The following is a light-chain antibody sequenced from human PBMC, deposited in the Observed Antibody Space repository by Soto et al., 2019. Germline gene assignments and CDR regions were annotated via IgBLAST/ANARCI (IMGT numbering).Light chain of an antibody. Sequence: QSALTQPASVSGSPGQSIAISCTGTSSDNAAYNYVSWYQQHPGKAPKLMIYDVSNRLSGVSNHFSGSKSGNTASLTISGLQAEDEADYYCTSYTTSTTWVFGGGTQLTVL. J-gene: IGLJ3*02. CDR1: SSDNAAYNY. V-gene: IGLV2-14*03. CDR3: TSYTTSTTWV. CDR2: DVS.